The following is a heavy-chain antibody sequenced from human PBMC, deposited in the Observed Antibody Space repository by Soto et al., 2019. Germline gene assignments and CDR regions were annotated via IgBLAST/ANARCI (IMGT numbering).Heavy chain of an antibody. Sequence: GASVKVSCQASGYTFTSYYMHWVRQAPGQGLEWMGIINPSGGSTSYAQKFQGRVTMTRDTSTSTVYMELSSLRSEDTAVYYCARDMGYSGYLTQIFYWGQGTLVTVSS. CDR3: ARDMGYSGYLTQIFY. D-gene: IGHD5-12*01. CDR1: GYTFTSYY. J-gene: IGHJ4*02. CDR2: INPSGGST. V-gene: IGHV1-46*01.